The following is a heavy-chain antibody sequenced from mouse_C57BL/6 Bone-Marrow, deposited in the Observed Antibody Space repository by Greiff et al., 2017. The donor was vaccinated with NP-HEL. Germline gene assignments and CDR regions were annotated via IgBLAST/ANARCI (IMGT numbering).Heavy chain of an antibody. D-gene: IGHD2-9*01. CDR3: ARAPPYYGYGY. Sequence: EVQLQQSGPELVKPGASVKISCKASGYTFTDYYMNWVKQSHGKSLEWIGDINPNNGGTSYNQKFKGKATLTVDKSSSTAYMELRSLTSEDSAVYYCARAPPYYGYGYWGQGTTLTVSS. J-gene: IGHJ2*01. CDR1: GYTFTDYY. V-gene: IGHV1-26*01. CDR2: INPNNGGT.